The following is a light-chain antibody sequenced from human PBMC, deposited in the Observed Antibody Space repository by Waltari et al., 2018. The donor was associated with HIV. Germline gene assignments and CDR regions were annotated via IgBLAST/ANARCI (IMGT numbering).Light chain of an antibody. V-gene: IGLV2-14*01. J-gene: IGLJ1*01. CDR3: SSYSTSSTLL. CDR2: EVS. Sequence: QSALTQPASVSGSPGQSITISCHGSPRDIAAYRYVSWYQQHPGQVPILILYEVSYRPSGISPRFSASKSDRSASLTISDLQAEDEADYYCSSYSTSSTLLFGTGTRVTVL. CDR1: PRDIAAYRY.